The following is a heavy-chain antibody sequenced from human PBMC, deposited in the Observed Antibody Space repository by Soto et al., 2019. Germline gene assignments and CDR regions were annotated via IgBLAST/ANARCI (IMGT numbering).Heavy chain of an antibody. D-gene: IGHD3-16*01. V-gene: IGHV4-39*01. CDR1: GDSISSTSYY. CDR2: IYFSGTA. Sequence: LQLQESGPGLVKPSETLSLTCSVSGDSISSTSYYWGWIRQSPGKGLEWIGNIYFSGTAYYSPSLRRRVTMSVDTSKNPFCRQLSSMTATDTAVYSGARGAPGPIPNSYFDFWGQGTLVTVPS. CDR3: ARGAPGPIPNSYFDF. J-gene: IGHJ4*02.